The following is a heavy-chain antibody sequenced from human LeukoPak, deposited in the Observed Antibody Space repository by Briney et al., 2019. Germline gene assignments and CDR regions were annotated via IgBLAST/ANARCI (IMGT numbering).Heavy chain of an antibody. J-gene: IGHJ4*02. D-gene: IGHD3-10*01. CDR2: IYPGDSDT. Sequence: GESLKISCKGSGYSFTSYWIGWVRQMPGKGLEGMGIIYPGDSDTRYSPSFQGQVTISADKSISTAYVQWSRLKASDTAMYYCARQGGITMVRGVIDYWGQGTLVTVSS. CDR3: ARQGGITMVRGVIDY. V-gene: IGHV5-51*01. CDR1: GYSFTSYW.